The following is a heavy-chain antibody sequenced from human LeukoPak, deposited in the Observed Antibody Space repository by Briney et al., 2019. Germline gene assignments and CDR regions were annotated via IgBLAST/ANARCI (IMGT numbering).Heavy chain of an antibody. Sequence: GGSLRLSCAASGFTFSSYAMHWVRQAPGKGLEWLAFIRYDGSNKNYADSVKGRFTISRDNTKNSLYLQMNSLRAEDTAVYYCAKDGGSDPDSFDIWGQGTMVTVSS. J-gene: IGHJ3*02. CDR3: AKDGGSDPDSFDI. D-gene: IGHD2-15*01. CDR2: IRYDGSNK. V-gene: IGHV3-30*02. CDR1: GFTFSSYA.